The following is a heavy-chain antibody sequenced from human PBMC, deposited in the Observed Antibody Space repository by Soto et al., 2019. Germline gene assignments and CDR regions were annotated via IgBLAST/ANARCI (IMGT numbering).Heavy chain of an antibody. V-gene: IGHV2-70*11. J-gene: IGHJ6*03. Sequence: TQAQRQTVAFGGCRLIKKEMCVSWIRQPPGKALEWLARIDWDDDKYYSTSLKTRLTISKDTSENQVVLTMTNMDPVDTATYYCARMRIGIAAYYTDVWGKGTTVTVSS. D-gene: IGHD6-13*01. CDR2: IDWDDDK. CDR3: ARMRIGIAAYYTDV. CDR1: GCRLIKKEMC.